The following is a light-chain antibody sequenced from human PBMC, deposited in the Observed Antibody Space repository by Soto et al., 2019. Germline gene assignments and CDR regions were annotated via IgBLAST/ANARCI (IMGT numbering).Light chain of an antibody. CDR1: QGIRRD. CDR3: LHDYNFPRT. J-gene: IGKJ1*01. CDR2: SAS. V-gene: IGKV1-6*01. Sequence: GDTVTITCRASQGIRRDLSWYQQKPGKAPNLLIYSASELQNGVPSRFRGSGSGTDFTLTISGLQPEDFVTYYCLHDYNFPRTFGQGTKVDIK.